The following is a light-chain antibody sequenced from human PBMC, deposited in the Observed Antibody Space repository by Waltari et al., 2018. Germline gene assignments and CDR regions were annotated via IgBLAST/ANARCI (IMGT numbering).Light chain of an antibody. CDR3: QQCYSSPYT. Sequence: DIVMTQSPDSLAVSLGERATINCKSSQSVVSISNNKNYLGWYQQKPGPPPKLRISWASTRESGVPDRCSGSGSGTDFTLTINSLQAEDVAVYYCQQCYSSPYTFGQGTKLEIK. J-gene: IGKJ2*01. V-gene: IGKV4-1*01. CDR1: QSVVSISNNKNY. CDR2: WAS.